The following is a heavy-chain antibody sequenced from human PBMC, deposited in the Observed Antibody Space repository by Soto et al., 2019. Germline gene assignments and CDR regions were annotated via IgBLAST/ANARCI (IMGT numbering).Heavy chain of an antibody. J-gene: IGHJ4*02. CDR2: IWYDGSNK. Sequence: GGSLRLSCAASGFTFSSYGMHWVRQAPGKGLEWVAVIWYDGSNKYYADSVKGRFTISRDNSKNTLYLQMNSLRAEDTAVYYCAREQLGELLSPSIFDYWGQGTLVTVSS. D-gene: IGHD3-10*01. V-gene: IGHV3-33*01. CDR1: GFTFSSYG. CDR3: AREQLGELLSPSIFDY.